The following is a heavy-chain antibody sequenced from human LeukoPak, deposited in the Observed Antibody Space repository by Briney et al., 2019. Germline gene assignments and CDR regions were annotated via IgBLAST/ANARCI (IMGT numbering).Heavy chain of an antibody. CDR2: IYHSGST. Sequence: PSETLSLTCAVSGGSISSGGYSWSWIRQPLGKGLEWIGYIYHSGSTYYNPSLKSRVTISVDRSKNQFSLKLSSVTAADTAVYYCARAEGWFDPWGQGTLVTVSS. CDR3: ARAEGWFDP. V-gene: IGHV4-30-2*01. CDR1: GGSISSGGYS. J-gene: IGHJ5*02.